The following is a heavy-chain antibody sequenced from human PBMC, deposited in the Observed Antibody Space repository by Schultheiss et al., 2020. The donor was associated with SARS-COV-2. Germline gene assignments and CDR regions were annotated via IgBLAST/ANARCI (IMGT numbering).Heavy chain of an antibody. D-gene: IGHD3-3*01. V-gene: IGHV1-69*13. J-gene: IGHJ3*02. CDR3: ARESGVENNDAFDI. Sequence: SVKVSCKASGGTFSSYAISWVRQAPGQGLEWMGGIIPIFGTANYAQKFQGRVTITADESISTAYMELSRLRSDDTAVYYCARESGVENNDAFDIWGQGTMVTVSS. CDR2: IIPIFGTA. CDR1: GGTFSSYA.